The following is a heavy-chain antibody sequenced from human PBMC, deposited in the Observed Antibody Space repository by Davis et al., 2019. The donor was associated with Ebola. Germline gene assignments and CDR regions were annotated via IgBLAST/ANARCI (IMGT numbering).Heavy chain of an antibody. CDR3: ARDLVRVLLWFGVDY. Sequence: GGSLRLSCAASGFTFINFAMNWVRQAPGKGLEWVSAISNNGVRAYYADSVKGRFTISRDNSKKILYLQLNSLRAEDTAVYYCARDLVRVLLWFGVDYWGQGTLVTVSS. CDR1: GFTFINFA. V-gene: IGHV3-23*01. D-gene: IGHD3-10*01. J-gene: IGHJ4*02. CDR2: ISNNGVRA.